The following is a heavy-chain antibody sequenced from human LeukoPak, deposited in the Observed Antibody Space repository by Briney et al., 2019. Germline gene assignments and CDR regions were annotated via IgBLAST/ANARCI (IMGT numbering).Heavy chain of an antibody. CDR1: GGSFSGYY. D-gene: IGHD4/OR15-4a*01. CDR3: ARVGAYAFDI. V-gene: IGHV4-34*01. J-gene: IGHJ3*02. CDR2: INHSGST. Sequence: SETLSLTCAVYGGSFSGYYWSWIRQPPGKGLEWIGEINHSGSTNYNPSLKSRVTISVDTSKNQFSLKLSSVTAADTAVYYCARVGAYAFDIWGQGTTVTVSS.